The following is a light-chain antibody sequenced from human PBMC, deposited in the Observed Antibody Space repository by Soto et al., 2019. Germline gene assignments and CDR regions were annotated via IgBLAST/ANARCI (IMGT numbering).Light chain of an antibody. J-gene: IGKJ1*01. Sequence: EIVLTQSPGTLSLSPGERATLSCRASQSVSSNYLAWYQQKPGQAPRLLMYGASSRATGIPDRFSGSGSGTDFTLTISRLEPEDFAVYHCQQYVSPPPWTFGQGTKVEIK. V-gene: IGKV3-20*01. CDR1: QSVSSNY. CDR3: QQYVSPPPWT. CDR2: GAS.